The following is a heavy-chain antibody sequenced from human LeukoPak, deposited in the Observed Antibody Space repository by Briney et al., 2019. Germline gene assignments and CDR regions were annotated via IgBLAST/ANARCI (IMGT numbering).Heavy chain of an antibody. CDR2: VYYSGNT. J-gene: IGHJ4*02. V-gene: IGHV4-59*08. D-gene: IGHD6-13*01. CDR1: GGSISSYY. CDR3: ARHQLSQQRFDY. Sequence: PSETLSLTCTVSGGSISSYYWSWIRQPPGKGLQWIGYVYYSGNTNYNPSLKSRVTISVDTSKNQFSLKLSSVTAADTAVYYCARHQLSQQRFDYWGQGTLVTVSS.